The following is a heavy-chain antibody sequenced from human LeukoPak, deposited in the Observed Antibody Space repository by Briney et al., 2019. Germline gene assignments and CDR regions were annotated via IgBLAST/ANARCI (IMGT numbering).Heavy chain of an antibody. CDR1: GFTFSSYG. D-gene: IGHD6-19*01. CDR3: AKEGAVAGPLFDY. V-gene: IGHV3-30*18. J-gene: IGHJ4*02. CDR2: ISYDGSNK. Sequence: GGSLRLSCAASGFTFSSYGMHWVRQAPGKGLEWVAVISYDGSNKYYADSVKGRFTISRDNSKNTLYPQMNSLRAEDTAVYYCAKEGAVAGPLFDYWGQGTLVTVSS.